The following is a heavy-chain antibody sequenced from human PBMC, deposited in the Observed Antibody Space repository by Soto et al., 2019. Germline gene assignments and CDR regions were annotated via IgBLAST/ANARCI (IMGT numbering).Heavy chain of an antibody. CDR2: ISAYNGNT. D-gene: IGHD6-19*01. CDR3: ARDRESSGWYFFDI. V-gene: IGHV1-18*01. CDR1: GYTFTSYG. Sequence: ASVKVSCKASGYTFTSYGISWVRQAPGQGLEWMGWISAYNGNTNYAQKFQGRVTITADESTSTAYMELSSLRSEDTAVYYCARDRESSGWYFFDIWGQGTMVTVSS. J-gene: IGHJ3*02.